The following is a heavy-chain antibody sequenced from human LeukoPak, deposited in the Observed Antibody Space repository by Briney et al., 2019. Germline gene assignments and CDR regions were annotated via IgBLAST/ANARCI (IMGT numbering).Heavy chain of an antibody. CDR1: GYTFTSYG. D-gene: IGHD3-10*01. CDR3: ARETIPYYYDSGSYFLGMDV. V-gene: IGHV1-18*01. Sequence: GASVKVSCKASGYTFTSYGISWVRQAPGQGLEWMGWISAYNGNTNYAQKLQGRVTMTTDTSTSTAYMELRSLRSEDTAVYYCARETIPYYYDSGSYFLGMDVWGQGTTVTVSS. J-gene: IGHJ6*02. CDR2: ISAYNGNT.